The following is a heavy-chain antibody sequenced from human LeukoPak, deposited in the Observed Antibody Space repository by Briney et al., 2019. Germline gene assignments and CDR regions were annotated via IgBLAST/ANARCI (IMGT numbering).Heavy chain of an antibody. Sequence: GESLKISCKGSGYSFTSYWIGWVRQMPGKGLEWMGIIYPGDSDTRYSPSFQGQVTISADKFISTAYLQWSSLKASDTAMYYCARPRGWLQYDAFDIWGKGQWSPSLQ. CDR3: ARPRGWLQYDAFDI. V-gene: IGHV5-51*01. D-gene: IGHD5-24*01. CDR2: IYPGDSDT. CDR1: GYSFTSYW. J-gene: IGHJ3*02.